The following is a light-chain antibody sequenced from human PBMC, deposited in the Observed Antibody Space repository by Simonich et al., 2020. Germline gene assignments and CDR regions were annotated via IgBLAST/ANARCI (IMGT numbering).Light chain of an antibody. J-gene: IGLJ3*02. CDR3: QSYDSSNSWV. Sequence: NFMLTQPHSVSESPVKTVTISCTRSSGTIASNYVQWYQQRPGIAPTTAIYEDKQRTSGVPDRFSGSIDSSSNSASLTISGLKTEDEADYYCQSYDSSNSWVFGGGTKLTVL. CDR2: EDK. CDR1: SGTIASNY. V-gene: IGLV6-57*03.